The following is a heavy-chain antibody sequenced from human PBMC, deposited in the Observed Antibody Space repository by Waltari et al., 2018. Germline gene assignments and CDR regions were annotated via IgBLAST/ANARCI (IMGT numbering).Heavy chain of an antibody. CDR2: ISWNSGSI. CDR1: GFPFAAYA. J-gene: IGHJ4*02. CDR3: AKDIRSSSWYVDY. V-gene: IGHV3-9*01. D-gene: IGHD6-13*01. Sequence: EVQLVDSGGGLVQPGRSLRLYCSPSGFPFAAYAMHCIRQAPGKGLGWVSGISWNSGSIGYADSVKGRFTISRDNAKNSLYLQMNSLRAEDTALYYCAKDIRSSSWYVDYWGQGTLVTVSS.